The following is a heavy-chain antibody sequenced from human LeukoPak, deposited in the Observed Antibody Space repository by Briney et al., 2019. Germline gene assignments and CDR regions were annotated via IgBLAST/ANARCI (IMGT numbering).Heavy chain of an antibody. CDR3: ARDPDFNTYYYGSGSYYNGLII. D-gene: IGHD3-10*01. CDR1: GGSISSSSYY. J-gene: IGHJ3*02. V-gene: IGHV4-39*02. Sequence: SETLSLTCTVSGGSISSSSYYWGWIRQPPGKGLEWIGSIYYSGSTYYNPSLKSRVTISVDTSKNQFSLKLSSVTAADTAVYYCARDPDFNTYYYGSGSYYNGLIIWGQGTMVTVSS. CDR2: IYYSGST.